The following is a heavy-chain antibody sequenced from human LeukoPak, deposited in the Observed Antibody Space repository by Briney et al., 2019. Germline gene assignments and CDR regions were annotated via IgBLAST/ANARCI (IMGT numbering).Heavy chain of an antibody. D-gene: IGHD5-24*01. CDR1: GSTFSSNE. CDR3: ARGRDGYNFDY. Sequence: GGSLRLSCAASGSTFSSNEMNWVRQAPGKGLEWVSYISSSGSYIYYVDSVKGRFTISRDNAKNSLYLQMNSLRADDTAVYYCARGRDGYNFDYWGQGTLVTVSS. V-gene: IGHV3-48*03. J-gene: IGHJ4*02. CDR2: ISSSGSYI.